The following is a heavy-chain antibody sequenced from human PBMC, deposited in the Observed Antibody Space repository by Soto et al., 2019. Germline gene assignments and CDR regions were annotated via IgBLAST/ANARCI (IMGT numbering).Heavy chain of an antibody. Sequence: QVQLVESGGGVVQPGRSMRLSCAASGFTFSSYGKHWVRQAPGKGLEWVAVISYDGSNKYYADSVKGRFTISRDNSKNTLYLQMNSLRAEDTAVYYCAKDRITGTTGKYYFDYWGQGTLVTVSS. V-gene: IGHV3-30*18. J-gene: IGHJ4*02. D-gene: IGHD1-7*01. CDR3: AKDRITGTTGKYYFDY. CDR1: GFTFSSYG. CDR2: ISYDGSNK.